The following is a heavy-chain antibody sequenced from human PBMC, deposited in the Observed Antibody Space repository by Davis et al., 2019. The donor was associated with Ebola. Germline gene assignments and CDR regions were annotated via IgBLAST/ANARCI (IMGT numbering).Heavy chain of an antibody. Sequence: AASVKVSCKASGYTFTSYGISWVRQAPGQGLEWMGWISAYNGNTNYAQKLQGRVTMTTDTSTSTAYMELRHLRSDDTAVYYCASTYCSSTSCYFPRGYGMDVWGQGTTVTVSS. CDR3: ASTYCSSTSCYFPRGYGMDV. J-gene: IGHJ6*02. D-gene: IGHD2-2*01. V-gene: IGHV1-18*01. CDR2: ISAYNGNT. CDR1: GYTFTSYG.